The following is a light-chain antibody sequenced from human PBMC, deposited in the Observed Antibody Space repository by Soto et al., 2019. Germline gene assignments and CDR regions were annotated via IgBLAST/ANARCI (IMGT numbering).Light chain of an antibody. Sequence: LTQPRSVSGSPGQSVTISCTETSSDVGRYNYVSWYQQHPGKAPKLIIYDVTKRPSGVPDRFSGSKSGNTASLTISGLQAEDEVDYYCCSYAGGYIFVFGTGTKVTVL. J-gene: IGLJ1*01. CDR2: DVT. CDR3: CSYAGGYIFV. V-gene: IGLV2-11*01. CDR1: SSDVGRYNY.